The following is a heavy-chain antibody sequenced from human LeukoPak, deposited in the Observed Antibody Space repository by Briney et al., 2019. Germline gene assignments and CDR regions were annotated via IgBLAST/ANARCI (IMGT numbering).Heavy chain of an antibody. D-gene: IGHD6-19*01. CDR2: IDWDNDK. Sequence: SGPALVQPTQPLTLTCTFSGFSLTTIGMRVSWIRQPPGKALEWLALIDWDNDKIYSTSLKSRLTISKDTSKNQVVLRMTNMDAVDTATYYCARIPPYSSGWYFFDYWGQGILVTVSS. V-gene: IGHV2-70*04. CDR1: GFSLTTIGMR. J-gene: IGHJ4*02. CDR3: ARIPPYSSGWYFFDY.